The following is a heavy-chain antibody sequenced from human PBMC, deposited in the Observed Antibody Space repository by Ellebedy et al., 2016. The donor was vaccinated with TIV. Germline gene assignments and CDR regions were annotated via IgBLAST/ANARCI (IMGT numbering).Heavy chain of an antibody. J-gene: IGHJ1*01. D-gene: IGHD3-16*02. Sequence: PGGSLRLSCAASGFTFNTYALSWVRQAPGKGLAWVSAISGSGGSTFYADSVKGRVTISRDNSKNTLYLQLNGLRVEDTAVYYCAKGQYFDYVWGNYRPPAEYFQHWGLGTLVTVSP. CDR1: GFTFNTYA. CDR2: ISGSGGST. V-gene: IGHV3-23*01. CDR3: AKGQYFDYVWGNYRPPAEYFQH.